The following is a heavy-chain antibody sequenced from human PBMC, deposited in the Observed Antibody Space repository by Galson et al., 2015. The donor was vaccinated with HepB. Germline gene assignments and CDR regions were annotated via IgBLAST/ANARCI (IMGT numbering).Heavy chain of an antibody. D-gene: IGHD3-9*01. J-gene: IGHJ6*02. Sequence: SLRLSCAASGFSVAMYNMNWVRQAPGKGLEWVSSIRSRSSDIYYADSVKGRFTVSRDSAKNSLYLRMNSLRAEDTAVYYCARTLILLRFFDWFSDVWGQGTTVTVSS. CDR2: IRSRSSDI. CDR3: ARTLILLRFFDWFSDV. CDR1: GFSVAMYN. V-gene: IGHV3-21*01.